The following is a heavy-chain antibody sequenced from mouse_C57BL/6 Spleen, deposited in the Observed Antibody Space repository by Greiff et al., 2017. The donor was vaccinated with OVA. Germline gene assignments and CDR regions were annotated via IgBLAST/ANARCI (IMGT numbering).Heavy chain of an antibody. V-gene: IGHV1-82*01. J-gene: IGHJ1*03. D-gene: IGHD1-1*01. CDR3: AESTTVVEGYFDV. CDR1: GYAFSSSW. Sequence: QVQLQQSGPELVKPGASVKISCKASGYAFSSSWMNWVKQRPGKGLEWIGRIYPGDGDTNYNGKFKGKATLTADKSSSTAYMQLSSLTSEDSAVYFCAESTTVVEGYFDVWGTGTTVTVSS. CDR2: IYPGDGDT.